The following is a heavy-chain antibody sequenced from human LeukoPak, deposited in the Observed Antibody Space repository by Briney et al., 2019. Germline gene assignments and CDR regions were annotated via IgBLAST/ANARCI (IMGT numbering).Heavy chain of an antibody. CDR1: GGSISSGDYY. Sequence: SETLSLTCTVPGGSISSGDYYWSWIRQPPGKGLEWIGYIYHSGSTYYNPSLKSRVTISVDRSKNQFSLKLSSVTAADTAVYYCARALVPARGFDYWGQGTLVTVSS. J-gene: IGHJ4*02. CDR3: ARALVPARGFDY. V-gene: IGHV4-30-2*01. D-gene: IGHD6-13*01. CDR2: IYHSGST.